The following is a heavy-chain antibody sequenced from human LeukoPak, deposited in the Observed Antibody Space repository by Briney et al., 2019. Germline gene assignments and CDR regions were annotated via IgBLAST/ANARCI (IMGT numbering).Heavy chain of an antibody. D-gene: IGHD2-15*01. CDR3: TRAGRYCSGGSCYSFY. J-gene: IGHJ4*02. CDR1: GFTFGDYA. Sequence: GGSLRLSCTASGFTFGDYAMSWFRQAPGEGLEWVGFIRSKAHGGTTEYAASVRGRFTISRDDSKSIAYLQMDSLKTEDTAVYYCTRAGRYCSGGSCYSFYWGQGTLVTVSS. CDR2: IRSKAHGGTT. V-gene: IGHV3-49*03.